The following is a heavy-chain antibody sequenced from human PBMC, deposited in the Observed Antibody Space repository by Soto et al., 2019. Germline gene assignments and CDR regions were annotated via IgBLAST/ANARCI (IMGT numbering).Heavy chain of an antibody. CDR3: AREEVPPPTRMLSCSAFDI. D-gene: IGHD1-26*01. Sequence: QVQLVQSGAEVKKPGSSVKVSCKASGGTFSSYAISWVRQAPGQGLEWMGGIIPIFGTANYAQKFQGRVTITADESTSTAYMELSRLRSEDTAVYYCAREEVPPPTRMLSCSAFDIWGQGTMVTVSS. V-gene: IGHV1-69*01. CDR1: GGTFSSYA. CDR2: IIPIFGTA. J-gene: IGHJ3*02.